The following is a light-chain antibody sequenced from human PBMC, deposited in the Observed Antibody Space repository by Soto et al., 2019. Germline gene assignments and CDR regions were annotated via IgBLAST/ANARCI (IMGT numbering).Light chain of an antibody. V-gene: IGLV2-14*01. CDR2: DVS. CDR3: SSYTTSSTPFYV. CDR1: SSDVGGYNY. J-gene: IGLJ1*01. Sequence: QSVLTQPASVSGSPGQSITLSCTGTSSDVGGYNYVFWYQQHPGKAPKLMIYDVSNRPSGVSNRFSGSKSGNTASLTISGLQAEDEADYYCSSYTTSSTPFYVFGTGTKVTV.